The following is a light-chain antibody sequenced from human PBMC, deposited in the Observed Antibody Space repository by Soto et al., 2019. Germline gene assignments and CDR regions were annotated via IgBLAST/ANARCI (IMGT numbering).Light chain of an antibody. CDR2: GAS. V-gene: IGKV1-39*01. Sequence: DIPMTQSPSSLSASVGDRVTISCRASQTISSYLNWYQKKPGNAPKLLIFGASSLHGGVPSRFSGRGSGTEFTLTITDLQPEDFATYYCHQSYETPHTFGGGTKVEI. CDR1: QTISSY. CDR3: HQSYETPHT. J-gene: IGKJ4*01.